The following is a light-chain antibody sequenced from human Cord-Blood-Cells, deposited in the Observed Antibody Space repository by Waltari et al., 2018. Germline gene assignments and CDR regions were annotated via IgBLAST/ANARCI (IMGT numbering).Light chain of an antibody. V-gene: IGLV3-1*01. CDR1: KLGDKY. CDR2: QDS. Sequence: SYELTQPPSVSVSPGQTASITCPGDKLGDKYACWYQQKPGQSPVLVIYQDSKRPSGILERFSGSNSGNTATLTISGTQAMDEADYYCQAWDSSYVVFGGGTKLTVL. J-gene: IGLJ2*01. CDR3: QAWDSSYVV.